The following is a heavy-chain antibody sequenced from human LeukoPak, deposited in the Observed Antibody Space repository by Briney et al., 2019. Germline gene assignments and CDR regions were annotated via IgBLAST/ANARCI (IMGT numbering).Heavy chain of an antibody. CDR2: ISINGSTI. CDR1: GFTFSDYS. CDR3: ARDHTMFDAFDI. V-gene: IGHV3-11*04. J-gene: IGHJ3*02. Sequence: GGSLRLSCAASGFTFSDYSMSWIRQAPGKGLEWVSYISINGSTIYYADSVKGRFTISRDNSKNTLYLQMNSLRAEDTAVYYCARDHTMFDAFDIWGQGTMVTVSS. D-gene: IGHD3-10*02.